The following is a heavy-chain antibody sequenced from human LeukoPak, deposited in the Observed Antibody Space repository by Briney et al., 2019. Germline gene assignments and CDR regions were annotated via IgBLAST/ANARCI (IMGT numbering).Heavy chain of an antibody. V-gene: IGHV3-21*01. D-gene: IGHD2-8*01. Sequence: GESLRLSCAASGFSFSTYNMNWVRQAPGKGLEWVSSITTSSTYIYYADSVKGRFTISRDNAKNSLYLQMNSLRAEDTAVYYCAKDKYADYYYYMDVWGKGTTVTVSS. CDR2: ITTSSTYI. J-gene: IGHJ6*03. CDR3: AKDKYADYYYYMDV. CDR1: GFSFSTYN.